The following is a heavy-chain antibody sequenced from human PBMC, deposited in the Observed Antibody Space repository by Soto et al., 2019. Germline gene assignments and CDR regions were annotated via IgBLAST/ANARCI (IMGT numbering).Heavy chain of an antibody. Sequence: PGGSLRLSCAASGFTFSGHGMHWVRQAPGKGLVWVSRINSDGSSTTYADSVKGRFTISRDNAKNTLYLQMNSLRAEDTAVYYCARQKLWFGELYDYWGQGTLVTVSS. CDR1: GFTFSGHG. V-gene: IGHV3-74*01. CDR3: ARQKLWFGELYDY. J-gene: IGHJ4*02. D-gene: IGHD3-10*01. CDR2: INSDGSST.